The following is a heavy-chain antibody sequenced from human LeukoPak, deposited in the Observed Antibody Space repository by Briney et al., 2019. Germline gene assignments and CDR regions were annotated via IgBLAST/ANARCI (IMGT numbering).Heavy chain of an antibody. CDR1: GYSFTNYW. V-gene: IGHV5-51*01. CDR2: MHPGESEI. CDR3: AKTIASLGSGARYFDP. Sequence: GESLRISCKASGYSFTNYWIAWVRQKPGKGLEWMGIMHPGESEINYSPSFEGQVTISADTSISTAYLEWYSLKASDSAIYYCAKTIASLGSGARYFDPWGQGTMITLSS. J-gene: IGHJ5*02. D-gene: IGHD5/OR15-5a*01.